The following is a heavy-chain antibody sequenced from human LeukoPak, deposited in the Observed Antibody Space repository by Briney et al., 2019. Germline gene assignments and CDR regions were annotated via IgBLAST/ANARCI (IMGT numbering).Heavy chain of an antibody. D-gene: IGHD4-17*01. V-gene: IGHV4-34*01. CDR1: GGSFSGYY. Sequence: SETLSLTCAVYGGSFSGYYWSWIRQPPGKGLEWIGEINHSGSTNYNPSLESRVTISVDTSKNQFSLKLSSVTAADTAVYYCARAGPGYGDYVSNWFDPWGQGTLVTVSS. CDR3: ARAGPGYGDYVSNWFDP. CDR2: INHSGST. J-gene: IGHJ5*02.